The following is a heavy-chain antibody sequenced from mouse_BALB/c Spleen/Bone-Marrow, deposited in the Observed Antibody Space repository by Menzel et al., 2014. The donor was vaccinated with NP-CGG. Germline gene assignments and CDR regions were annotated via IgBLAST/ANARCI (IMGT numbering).Heavy chain of an antibody. V-gene: IGHV1-14*01. CDR3: ARRGFDEGYYAMDY. CDR1: GYTFTSYV. Sequence: LVESGPGLVKPGASVKMSCKASGYTFTSYVMHWVKQKPGQGLEWIGYINPYNDGTKYNEKFKGKATLTSDKSSSTAYMELSSLTSEDSAVYYCARRGFDEGYYAMDYWGQGTSVTVSS. CDR2: INPYNDGT. J-gene: IGHJ4*01.